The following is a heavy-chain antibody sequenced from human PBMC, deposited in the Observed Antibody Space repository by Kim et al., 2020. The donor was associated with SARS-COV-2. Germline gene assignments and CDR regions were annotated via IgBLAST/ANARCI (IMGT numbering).Heavy chain of an antibody. CDR2: VYYTGNT. J-gene: IGHJ4*02. CDR1: GGSFSSGGYY. D-gene: IGHD3-22*01. Sequence: SETLSLTCTVSGGSFSSGGYYWSWIRQHPGKGLEWIGYVYYTGNTYYTPSLKSRITISVDTSKNHFSLKLSSVTAADTAIYYCARSRDYYDSSGYYFDYWGQGTLVTVSS. CDR3: ARSRDYYDSSGYYFDY. V-gene: IGHV4-31*03.